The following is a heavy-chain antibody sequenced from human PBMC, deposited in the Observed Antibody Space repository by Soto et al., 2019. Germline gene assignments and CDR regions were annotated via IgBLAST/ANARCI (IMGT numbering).Heavy chain of an antibody. J-gene: IGHJ3*02. D-gene: IGHD6-13*01. V-gene: IGHV1-18*01. CDR1: GYTFTNFG. Sequence: ASVKVSCKASGYTFTNFGISWVRQAPGQGLEWMGWISAYNGNTNYAQNFQGRVTMTTDTSTSTAYMELRSLRSDDTAVYYCARDVGYSSTWEIWGQGTMVTVSS. CDR2: ISAYNGNT. CDR3: ARDVGYSSTWEI.